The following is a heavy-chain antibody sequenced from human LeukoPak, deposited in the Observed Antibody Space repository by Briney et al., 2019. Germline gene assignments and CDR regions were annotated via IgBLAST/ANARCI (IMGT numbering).Heavy chain of an antibody. CDR3: ARYHQLLSHLDY. Sequence: SETLSLTCAVSGASISSSRCYWGWIRQPPGKGLEWIGNIYHSGSTYYNPSLRGRVTISVDTSKNQFSLKLSSVTAADTAVYYCARYHQLLSHLDYWGQGTLVTVSS. CDR1: GASISSSRCY. V-gene: IGHV4-39*07. J-gene: IGHJ4*02. D-gene: IGHD2-2*01. CDR2: IYHSGST.